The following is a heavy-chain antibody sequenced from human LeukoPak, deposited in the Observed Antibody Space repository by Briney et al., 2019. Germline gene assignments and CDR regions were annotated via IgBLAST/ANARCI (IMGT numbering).Heavy chain of an antibody. V-gene: IGHV4-59*01. D-gene: IGHD2/OR15-2a*01. CDR2: IYYSGST. J-gene: IGHJ4*02. Sequence: SETLSLTCTVSGGSISSYYWSWIRQPPGKGLEWIGYIYYSGSTNYNPSLKSRVTISVDTSKNQFSLKLSSATAADTAVYFCARRYHAGTLFDYWGQGTLVTVSS. CDR1: GGSISSYY. CDR3: ARRYHAGTLFDY.